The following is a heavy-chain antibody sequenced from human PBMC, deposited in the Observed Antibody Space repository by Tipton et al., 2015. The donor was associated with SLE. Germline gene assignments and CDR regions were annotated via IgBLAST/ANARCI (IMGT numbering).Heavy chain of an antibody. CDR1: GFTFSSYW. CDR2: IRHDGSNI. V-gene: IGHV3-30*02. D-gene: IGHD2-21*02. J-gene: IGHJ2*01. Sequence: SLRLSCEASGFTFSSYWMHWVRQAPGKGLEWVSFIRHDGSNIYYADSVKGRFTISRDNSKKTLFLQMSSLRTDDTAVYYCATLPPLDWYFDLWGRGTLVTVSS. CDR3: ATLPPLDWYFDL.